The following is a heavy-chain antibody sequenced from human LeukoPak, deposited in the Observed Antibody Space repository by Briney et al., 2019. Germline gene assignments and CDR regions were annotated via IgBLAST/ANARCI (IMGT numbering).Heavy chain of an antibody. Sequence: GGSLRLSCAASGFTLSTYVMHWVRQVPGKGLEWVAVKDYCADSVKGRFTASKDNSKSTLYLQMNSLRAEDTAIYYCAKDLCSDTSCSSRGIDYWGQGTLVTVSS. CDR3: AKDLCSDTSCSSRGIDY. CDR2: KD. D-gene: IGHD2-2*01. J-gene: IGHJ4*02. V-gene: IGHV3-30*18. CDR1: GFTLSTYV.